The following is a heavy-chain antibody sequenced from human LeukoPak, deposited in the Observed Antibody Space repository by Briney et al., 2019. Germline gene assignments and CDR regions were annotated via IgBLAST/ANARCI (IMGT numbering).Heavy chain of an antibody. CDR3: ARVRSVDYDSSGYYSRPEEGFDY. CDR1: GGSFSGYY. CDR2: IYYSGST. Sequence: SETLSLTCAVYGGSFSGYYWSWIRQPPGKGLEWIGYIYYSGSTNYNPSLKSRVTISVDTSKNQFSLKLSSVTAADTAVYYCARVRSVDYDSSGYYSRPEEGFDYWGQGTLVTVSS. D-gene: IGHD3-22*01. J-gene: IGHJ4*02. V-gene: IGHV4-59*01.